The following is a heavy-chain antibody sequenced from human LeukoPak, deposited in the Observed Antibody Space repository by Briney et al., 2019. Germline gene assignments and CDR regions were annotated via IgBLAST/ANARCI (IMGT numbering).Heavy chain of an antibody. D-gene: IGHD5-12*01. CDR3: ARSNSGYNYDY. CDR2: IYPGGSAG. CDR1: GYSFTSYW. Sequence: GESLKISWKGSGYSFTSYWIGWVRQIPGEGVGLVGIIYPGGSAGRYNPSFQGQVTISADKSITTAYLQWSSLKASDTAMYYCARSNSGYNYDYWGQGTLVTVSS. J-gene: IGHJ4*02. V-gene: IGHV5-51*01.